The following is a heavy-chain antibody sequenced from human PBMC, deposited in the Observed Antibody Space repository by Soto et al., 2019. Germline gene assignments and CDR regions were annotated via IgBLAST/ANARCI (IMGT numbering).Heavy chain of an antibody. CDR1: GFNCSGYS. J-gene: IGHJ4*02. D-gene: IGHD3-9*01. CDR3: AREARSTHDILTGYCAY. Sequence: GGLMRLSCGASGFNCSGYSMNWVRKAPGKGLEWVSSISSSSSYIFYADSMKGRFTISRDNAKNSLYLQINSLRAEDTAVYYCAREARSTHDILTGYCAYWGQGTLVTVSS. CDR2: ISSSSSYI. V-gene: IGHV3-21*01.